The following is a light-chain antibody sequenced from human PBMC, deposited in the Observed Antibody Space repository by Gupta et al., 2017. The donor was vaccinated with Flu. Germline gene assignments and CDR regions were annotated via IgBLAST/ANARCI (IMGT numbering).Light chain of an antibody. Sequence: QSVLTQPPSVSAAPGQKVTISCSGSSSNIGNNYVSWYQQLPGTAPKLLIYENNKRPSGIPDRFYGAKSGTLATLGITGVQTGDDSYDYCGTWDSSLGVFGGGTKLTVL. CDR1: SSNIGNNY. CDR3: GTWDSSLGV. V-gene: IGLV1-51*02. J-gene: IGLJ3*02. CDR2: ENN.